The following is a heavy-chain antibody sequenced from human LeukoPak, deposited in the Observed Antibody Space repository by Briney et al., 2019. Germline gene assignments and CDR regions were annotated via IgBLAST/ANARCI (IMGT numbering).Heavy chain of an antibody. D-gene: IGHD3-3*01. Sequence: HSETLSLTCTVSGGSISGYNWNWIRQPPGKRLEWIGYISYSGNTNYNPSLESRVTISVDTSKNQFSLRLSSVTAADTAVYYCAREPRASGCFDYWGQGTLVTVSS. CDR1: GGSISGYN. CDR3: AREPRASGCFDY. J-gene: IGHJ4*02. V-gene: IGHV4-59*12. CDR2: ISYSGNT.